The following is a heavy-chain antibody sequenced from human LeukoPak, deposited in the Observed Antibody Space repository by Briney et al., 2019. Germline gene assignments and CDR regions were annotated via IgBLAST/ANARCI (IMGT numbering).Heavy chain of an antibody. J-gene: IGHJ4*02. CDR3: ARSYLAFDY. Sequence: GSLRLSCAASGFTFSSYWMHWVRQAPGKGLTWVSRISPDGRTKSYAGTVKGRFNISRDNAKNTLDLQINGLRAEDTAVYYCARSYLAFDYWGQGTLVTASS. D-gene: IGHD3-16*02. V-gene: IGHV3-74*01. CDR2: ISPDGRTK. CDR1: GFTFSSYW.